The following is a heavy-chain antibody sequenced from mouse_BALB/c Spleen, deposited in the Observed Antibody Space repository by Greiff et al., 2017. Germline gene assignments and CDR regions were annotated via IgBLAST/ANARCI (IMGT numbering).Heavy chain of an antibody. Sequence: DVHLVESGGGLVQPEGSRKLSCAASGFTFSSFGMHWVRQAPEKGLEWVAYISSGSSTIYYADTVKGRFTISRDNPKNTLFLQMTSLRSEDTAMYYCARLFYAMDYWGQGTSVTVSS. CDR2: ISSGSSTI. V-gene: IGHV5-17*02. CDR3: ARLFYAMDY. J-gene: IGHJ4*01. CDR1: GFTFSSFG.